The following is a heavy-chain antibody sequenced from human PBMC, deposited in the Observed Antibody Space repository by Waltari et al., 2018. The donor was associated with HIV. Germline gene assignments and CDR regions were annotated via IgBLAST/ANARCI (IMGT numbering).Heavy chain of an antibody. CDR2: ISGTGGTT. D-gene: IGHD1-26*01. V-gene: IGHV3-23*01. CDR1: GFTFSSYA. CDR3: AKEVYSGSYSSLDY. J-gene: IGHJ4*02. Sequence: EVQLLESGGGLVQPGGSLRLSCAASGFTFSSYAMSWVRQVPGKGLEWVSGISGTGGTTYYADSVKGRFTISRDNSKNTLHLQMNSLRAEDTAVYYCAKEVYSGSYSSLDYWGQGTLVTVSS.